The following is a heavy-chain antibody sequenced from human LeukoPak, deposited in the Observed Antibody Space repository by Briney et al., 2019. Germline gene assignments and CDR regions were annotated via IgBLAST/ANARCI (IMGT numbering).Heavy chain of an antibody. V-gene: IGHV3-30-3*01. J-gene: IGHJ2*01. CDR3: ARATYDYGETPRWYFDL. CDR1: GFTFSSYA. Sequence: PGGSLRLSCAASGFTFSSYAMHWVRQAPGKGLEWVAVISYDGSNKYYADSVKGRFTISRDNSKKTLYLQMNSLRAEDTAVYYCARATYDYGETPRWYFDLWGRGTLVTVSS. CDR2: ISYDGSNK. D-gene: IGHD4-17*01.